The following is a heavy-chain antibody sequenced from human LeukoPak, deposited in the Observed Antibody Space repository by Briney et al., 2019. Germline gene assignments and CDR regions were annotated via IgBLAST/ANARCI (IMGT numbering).Heavy chain of an antibody. V-gene: IGHV3-48*04. Sequence: GGSLRLSCAASGFTFSSYSMNWVRQAPGKGLEWVSYISSSSSTIYYADSVKGRFTISRDNAKNSLYLQMNSLRAEDTAVYYCAREKAVASDYWGQGTLVTVSS. CDR2: ISSSSSTI. J-gene: IGHJ4*02. CDR1: GFTFSSYS. CDR3: AREKAVASDY. D-gene: IGHD6-19*01.